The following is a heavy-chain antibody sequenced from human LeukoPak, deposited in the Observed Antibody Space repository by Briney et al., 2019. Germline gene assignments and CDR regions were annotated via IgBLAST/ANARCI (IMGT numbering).Heavy chain of an antibody. D-gene: IGHD5-24*01. J-gene: IGHJ4*02. CDR1: GFTVSSNY. CDR2: IYSDDST. Sequence: GGSLRLSCAASGFTVSSNYMSWVRQAPGKGLEWVSVIYSDDSTYYADSVKGRFTISRDNSKNTVYLQMNSLRAEDTAVYYCARDREGRDGGIFGYWGQGTLVTVSS. V-gene: IGHV3-66*01. CDR3: ARDREGRDGGIFGY.